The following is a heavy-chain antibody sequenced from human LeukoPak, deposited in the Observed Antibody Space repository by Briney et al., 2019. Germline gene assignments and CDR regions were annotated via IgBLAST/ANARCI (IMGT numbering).Heavy chain of an antibody. CDR2: MNPTSGDT. Sequence: ASVKVSCKASGHTFSDYDVNWVRQAPGQGLEWMGWMNPTSGDTGYAQKFQGRVTMTRSMSRNTAYMELSRLRSEDTAVYFCARVVMKVFYYYYMDDWGKGTTIIISS. V-gene: IGHV1-8*01. D-gene: IGHD2-21*01. J-gene: IGHJ6*03. CDR1: GHTFSDYD. CDR3: ARVVMKVFYYYYMDD.